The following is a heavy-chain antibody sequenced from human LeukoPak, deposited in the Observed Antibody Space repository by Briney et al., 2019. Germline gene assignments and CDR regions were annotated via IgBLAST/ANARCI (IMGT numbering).Heavy chain of an antibody. D-gene: IGHD3-16*01. V-gene: IGHV3-48*02. Sequence: GGSLRLSCAAPGFTFTTYSMNWVRQAPGRGLEWVSYITGSGRTIYYADSVKGRFTISRDNAKNSLYLQMNSLRDEDTAVYYCARVGLTDIDYWGQGTLVTVSS. CDR1: GFTFTTYS. CDR2: ITGSGRTI. J-gene: IGHJ4*02. CDR3: ARVGLTDIDY.